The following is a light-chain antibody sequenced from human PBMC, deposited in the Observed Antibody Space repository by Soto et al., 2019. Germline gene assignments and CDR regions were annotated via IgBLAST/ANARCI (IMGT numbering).Light chain of an antibody. J-gene: IGKJ1*01. CDR1: RSISDR. V-gene: IGKV1-5*01. Sequence: LTLCESVGDTCTITCRASRSISDRLAWYQQKPGKAPGLLIFDASSWEGGVPSRFSGSGSGTEFTLTITSLQSEDFAVYYCLQYNGWPRTFGQGTKVDIK. CDR3: LQYNGWPRT. CDR2: DAS.